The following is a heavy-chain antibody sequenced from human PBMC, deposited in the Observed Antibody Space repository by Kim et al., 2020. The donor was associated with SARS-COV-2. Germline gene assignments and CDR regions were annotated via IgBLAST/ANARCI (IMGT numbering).Heavy chain of an antibody. CDR3: ARIQRGLAGAFDI. CDR2: IYPGDSDT. D-gene: IGHD5-18*01. CDR1: GYSFTSYW. V-gene: IGHV5-51*01. Sequence: GESLKISCKGSGYSFTSYWIGWVRQMPGKGLEWMGIIYPGDSDTRYSPSFQGQVTISADKSISTAYLQWSSLKAADSAMYYCARIQRGLAGAFDIWGQGTMVTVSS. J-gene: IGHJ3*02.